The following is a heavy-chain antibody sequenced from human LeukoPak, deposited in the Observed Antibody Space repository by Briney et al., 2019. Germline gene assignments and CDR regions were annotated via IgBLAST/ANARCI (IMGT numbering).Heavy chain of an antibody. Sequence: PGGSLRLSCAASGFTFSSYAMHWVRQAPGKGLEWVAVISYDGSNKYYADSVKGRFTISRDNSKNTLYLQMNSLRAEDTAVYYCARDKILTGYGPIDYWGQGTLVTVSS. D-gene: IGHD3-9*01. J-gene: IGHJ4*02. V-gene: IGHV3-30-3*01. CDR1: GFTFSSYA. CDR3: ARDKILTGYGPIDY. CDR2: ISYDGSNK.